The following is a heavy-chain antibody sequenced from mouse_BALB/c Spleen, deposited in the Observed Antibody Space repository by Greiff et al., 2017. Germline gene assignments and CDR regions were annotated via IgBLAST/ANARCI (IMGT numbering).Heavy chain of an antibody. J-gene: IGHJ3*01. CDR3: ARGIYYGYDFAY. V-gene: IGHV1S29*02. Sequence: VQLQQSGPELVKPGASVKISCKASGYTFTDYNMHWVKQSHGKSLEWIGYIYPYNGGTGYNQKFKSKATLTVDNSSSTAYMELRSLTSEDSAVYYCARGIYYGYDFAYWGQGTLVTVSA. CDR1: GYTFTDYN. CDR2: IYPYNGGT. D-gene: IGHD2-2*01.